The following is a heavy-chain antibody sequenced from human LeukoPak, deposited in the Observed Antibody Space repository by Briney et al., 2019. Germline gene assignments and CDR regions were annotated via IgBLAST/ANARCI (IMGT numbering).Heavy chain of an antibody. CDR3: ARAPFPPLMVVVIREPNFDY. CDR1: GFTFSSYW. CDR2: IKQDGSEK. J-gene: IGHJ4*02. Sequence: PGGSLRLSCAASGFTFSSYWMSWVRQAPGKGLEWVANIKQDGSEKYYVDSVKGRFTISRDNAKNSLYLQMNSLRAEDTAVYYCARAPFPPLMVVVIREPNFDYWGQGTLVTVSS. V-gene: IGHV3-7*01. D-gene: IGHD3-22*01.